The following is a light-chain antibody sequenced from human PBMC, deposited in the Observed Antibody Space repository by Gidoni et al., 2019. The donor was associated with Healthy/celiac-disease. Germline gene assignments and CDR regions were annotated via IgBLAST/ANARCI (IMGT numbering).Light chain of an antibody. CDR2: WAS. Sequence: DIVMTQSPDSLAVSLGERATINCKSSQSVLYSPNNKNYLTWYQQKPGQPPKLLIYWASTRASGVPGRFSGSGSGTDFTLTISSLQAEDVAVYYCQQYYSTLWTFGQGTKVEIK. CDR1: QSVLYSPNNKNY. CDR3: QQYYSTLWT. V-gene: IGKV4-1*01. J-gene: IGKJ1*01.